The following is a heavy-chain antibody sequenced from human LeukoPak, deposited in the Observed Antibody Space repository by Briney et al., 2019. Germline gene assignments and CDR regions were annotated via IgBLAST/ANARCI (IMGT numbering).Heavy chain of an antibody. V-gene: IGHV3-23*01. D-gene: IGHD6-19*01. CDR3: AKDQRSIAVAGYFDS. J-gene: IGHJ4*02. CDR2: ISYSGGST. Sequence: GGSLRLSCAASEFTFSSYAMSWVRQAPGKGLEWVSAISYSGGSTYYADSVKGRFTISRDNFKNTLYLQMNSLRAEDTAVYYCAKDQRSIAVAGYFDSWGQGTLVTVSS. CDR1: EFTFSSYA.